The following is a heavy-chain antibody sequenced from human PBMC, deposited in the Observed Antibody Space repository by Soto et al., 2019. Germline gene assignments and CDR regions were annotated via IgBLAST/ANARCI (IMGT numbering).Heavy chain of an antibody. J-gene: IGHJ4*02. V-gene: IGHV1-69*13. Sequence: SVKVSCKASGGTFSSYAISWVRQAPGQGLEWMGGIIPIFGTANYAQKFQGRVTITADESTSTAYMELSSLRSEDTAVYYCARDTSPVIYCSSTSCYRGGHDYWGQGTLVTVSS. CDR2: IIPIFGTA. CDR3: ARDTSPVIYCSSTSCYRGGHDY. D-gene: IGHD2-2*02. CDR1: GGTFSSYA.